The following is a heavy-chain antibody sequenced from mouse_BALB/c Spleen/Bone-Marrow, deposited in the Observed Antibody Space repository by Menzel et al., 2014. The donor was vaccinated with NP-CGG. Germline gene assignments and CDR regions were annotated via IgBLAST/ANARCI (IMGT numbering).Heavy chain of an antibody. CDR1: GFTFSTYA. V-gene: IGHV5-6-5*01. J-gene: IGHJ2*01. Sequence: EEKLMESGGGLVKPGGSLKLSCEASGFTFSTYAMSWVRQTPEKRLEWVASISNGGSTYYQDSVKGRFTISRDNARNILYLQMNSLRSEDTAMYYCARAPQLLYYFDYWGQGTTLTVSS. CDR3: ARAPQLLYYFDY. D-gene: IGHD4-1*02. CDR2: ISNGGST.